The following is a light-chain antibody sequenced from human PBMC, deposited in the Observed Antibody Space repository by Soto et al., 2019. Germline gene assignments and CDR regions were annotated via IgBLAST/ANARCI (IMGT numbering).Light chain of an antibody. Sequence: ETVMTQSPVTLSVSPGERTTLSCRASQSVSSSLAWYQQKPGQAPRLLIYGASTRVPGVPARSSGSGSGTESTPAITSLQSEDSAIYYGQQDYKWPPTVGGGTKVEI. J-gene: IGKJ4*01. CDR3: QQDYKWPPT. V-gene: IGKV3-15*01. CDR1: QSVSSS. CDR2: GAS.